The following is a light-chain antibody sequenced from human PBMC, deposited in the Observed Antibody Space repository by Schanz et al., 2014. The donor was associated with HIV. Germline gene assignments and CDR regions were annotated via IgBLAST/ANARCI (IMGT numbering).Light chain of an antibody. Sequence: QSVLTQPPSASGTPGQRVTISCSGTSSNIKFNAVNWYQQLPGTGPKLLIYATYNRPSGVPDRFSGSGSGTSASLAITGLQAEDEADYYCQSYDSGLSGWVFGGGTKLTVL. J-gene: IGLJ3*02. CDR1: SSNIKFNA. CDR3: QSYDSGLSGWV. V-gene: IGLV1-40*01. CDR2: ATY.